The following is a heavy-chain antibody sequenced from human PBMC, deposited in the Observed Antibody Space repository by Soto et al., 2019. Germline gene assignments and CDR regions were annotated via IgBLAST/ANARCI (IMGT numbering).Heavy chain of an antibody. CDR2: TSSSGGST. CDR1: GFTFSNYA. J-gene: IGHJ4*02. D-gene: IGHD2-21*01. V-gene: IGHV3-23*01. CDR3: AKGSPTVVPDFDY. Sequence: GGSLRLSCAASGFTFSNYAMSWVRQAPGKGLEWVSATSSSGGSTWYADSVKGRVTISRDNSKDTLYLQMNSLRDEGTAIYYCAKGSPTVVPDFDYWGQGTLVTVSS.